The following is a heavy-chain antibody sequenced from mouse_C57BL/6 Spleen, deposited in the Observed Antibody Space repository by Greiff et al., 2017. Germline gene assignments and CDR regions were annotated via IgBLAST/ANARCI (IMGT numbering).Heavy chain of an antibody. J-gene: IGHJ3*01. CDR1: GFNINDYY. Sequence: VHVKQSGAELVKPGASVKLSCTASGFNINDYYMHWVQQRTEQGLEWIGWIDPEDGATKYAPTFQGKDTITTDTSSNTAYLQLSSLTSEDTAVYYCAREGSGPAWFAYWGQGTLVTVSA. CDR2: IDPEDGAT. CDR3: AREGSGPAWFAY. D-gene: IGHD3-2*02. V-gene: IGHV14-2*01.